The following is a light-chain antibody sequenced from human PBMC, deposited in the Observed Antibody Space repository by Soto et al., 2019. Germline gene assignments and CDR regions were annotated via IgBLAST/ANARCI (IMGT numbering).Light chain of an antibody. CDR3: QQYNTYLS. Sequence: DIQMTQSPSTLSASVGDRVTITFRASQTISNWLAWYQQKPGKAPKVLVYDASTLDGGVPSRFSGRRSGTDFTLTISSLQPDDVATYYCQQYNTYLSFGQGTKVDIK. CDR1: QTISNW. CDR2: DAS. V-gene: IGKV1-5*01. J-gene: IGKJ1*01.